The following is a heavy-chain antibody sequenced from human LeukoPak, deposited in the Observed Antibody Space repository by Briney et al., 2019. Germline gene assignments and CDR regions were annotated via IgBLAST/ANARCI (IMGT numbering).Heavy chain of an antibody. Sequence: PSQTLSLTCTVSGGSISSGGSYWSWIRQHPGKGLEWIGYISYSGSTYYNPSLKSRATISVDTSKNQFSLKLSSVTAADTAVYYCARVSCSSTSCKRYYYYGMDVWGKGTTVTVSS. V-gene: IGHV4-31*03. D-gene: IGHD2-2*01. J-gene: IGHJ6*04. CDR2: ISYSGST. CDR1: GGSISSGGSY. CDR3: ARVSCSSTSCKRYYYYGMDV.